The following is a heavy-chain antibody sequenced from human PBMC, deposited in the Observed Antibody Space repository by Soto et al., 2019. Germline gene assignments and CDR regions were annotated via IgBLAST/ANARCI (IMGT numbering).Heavy chain of an antibody. D-gene: IGHD3-9*01. Sequence: SETLSLTCTVSGGSISSYYWSWIRQPPGKGLEWIGYIYYSGSTNYNPSLKSRVTISVDTSKNQFSLKLSSVTAADTAVCYCARSPYYDILTGYYSPYYYGMDVWGQGTTVTVSS. CDR2: IYYSGST. J-gene: IGHJ6*02. CDR1: GGSISSYY. V-gene: IGHV4-59*01. CDR3: ARSPYYDILTGYYSPYYYGMDV.